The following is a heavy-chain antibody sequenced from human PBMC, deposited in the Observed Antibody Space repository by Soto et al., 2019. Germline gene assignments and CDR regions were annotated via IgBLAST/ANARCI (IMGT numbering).Heavy chain of an antibody. CDR2: ISSNSDTK. J-gene: IGHJ4*02. Sequence: GESLKISCTVSGFTFSIYSMNWVRQAPGKGLEWISYISSNSDTKYYADSVGGRFTMSRDNAKNSVYLQMKRLRDEDTAVYYCARGAMSDTTSYYPKYYFDAWGQGTVVTVSS. CDR3: ARGAMSDTTSYYPKYYFDA. D-gene: IGHD3-22*01. V-gene: IGHV3-48*02. CDR1: GFTFSIYS.